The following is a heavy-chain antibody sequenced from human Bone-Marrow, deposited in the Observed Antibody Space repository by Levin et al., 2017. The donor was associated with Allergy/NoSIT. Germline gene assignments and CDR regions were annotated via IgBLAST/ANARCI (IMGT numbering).Heavy chain of an antibody. CDR3: ARRGGFCSGGRGYGGNYYYDLDV. Sequence: GESLKISCQGSGSRFTSYWIGWVRQMPGKGLEWMGIIYPSDSDSRYSPSFQGQVTISADKSTSTAYLQWSSLKASDTAIYYCARRGGFCSGGRGYGGNYYYDLDVWGQGTTVTVSS. CDR1: GSRFTSYW. D-gene: IGHD2-15*01. V-gene: IGHV5-51*01. J-gene: IGHJ6*02. CDR2: IYPSDSDS.